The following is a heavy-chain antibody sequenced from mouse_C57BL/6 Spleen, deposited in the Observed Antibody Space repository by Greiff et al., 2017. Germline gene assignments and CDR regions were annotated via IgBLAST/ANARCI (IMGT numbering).Heavy chain of an antibody. CDR1: GYTFTSYT. CDR2: INPSSGYT. Sequence: QVQLQQSGAELARPGASVKMSCKASGYTFTSYTMHWVKQRPGQGLEWIGYINPSSGYTKYNQKFKDKATLTADKSSSTAYMQPSSLTSEDSAVYYCARVTDGDAMDYWGQGTSVTVSS. CDR3: ARVTDGDAMDY. V-gene: IGHV1-4*01. J-gene: IGHJ4*01. D-gene: IGHD2-13*01.